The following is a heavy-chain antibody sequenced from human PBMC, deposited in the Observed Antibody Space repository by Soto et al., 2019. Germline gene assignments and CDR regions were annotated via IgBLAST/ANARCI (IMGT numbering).Heavy chain of an antibody. CDR3: AYSSSWYGYYYYGMGV. V-gene: IGHV4-59*01. D-gene: IGHD6-13*01. CDR1: GGSISSYY. Sequence: ASETLSLTCTVSGGSISSYYWSWIRQPPGKGLEWIGYIYYSGSTNYNPSLKSRVTISVDTSKNQFSLKLSSVTAADTAVYYCAYSSSWYGYYYYGMGVWGQGTTVTVSS. J-gene: IGHJ6*02. CDR2: IYYSGST.